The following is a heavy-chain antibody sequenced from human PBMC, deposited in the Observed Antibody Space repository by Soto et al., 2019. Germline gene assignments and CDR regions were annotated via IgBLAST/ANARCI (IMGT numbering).Heavy chain of an antibody. V-gene: IGHV1-69*13. D-gene: IGHD1-26*01. Sequence: SVKVSCKASGGTFSSYAISWVRQAPGQRLEWMGGIIPIFGTANYAQKYQGRVTITADESTSTAYMELSSLRSEDTAVYYCAREVIVGATISYFDYWGQGTLVTVPS. CDR1: GGTFSSYA. J-gene: IGHJ4*02. CDR3: AREVIVGATISYFDY. CDR2: IIPIFGTA.